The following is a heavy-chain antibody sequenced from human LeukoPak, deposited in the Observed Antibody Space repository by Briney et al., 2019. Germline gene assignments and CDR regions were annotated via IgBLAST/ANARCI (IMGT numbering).Heavy chain of an antibody. D-gene: IGHD5-12*01. Sequence: ASVKVSCKASGYTFIAKYMHWVRQAPGQGLEWMGWINPNSGGTNYAPEFQGRVIMTRDTSISTAYMGMRRLRSDDTAVYYCAITSWATLNAFDIWGQGTVVTVSP. CDR1: GYTFIAKY. CDR3: AITSWATLNAFDI. CDR2: INPNSGGT. V-gene: IGHV1-2*02. J-gene: IGHJ3*02.